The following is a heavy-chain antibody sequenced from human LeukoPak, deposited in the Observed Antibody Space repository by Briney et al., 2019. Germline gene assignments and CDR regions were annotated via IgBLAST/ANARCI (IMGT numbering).Heavy chain of an antibody. V-gene: IGHV3-7*01. Sequence: GGSLRLSCAASGFTFSSYWMSWVRQAPGKGLEWVANIKQDGSEKYYVDSVKGRFTISRDNAKDSLYLQMNSQRAEDTAVYYCARGSYYDSSGYYYWGQGTLVTVSS. D-gene: IGHD3-22*01. J-gene: IGHJ4*02. CDR2: IKQDGSEK. CDR1: GFTFSSYW. CDR3: ARGSYYDSSGYYY.